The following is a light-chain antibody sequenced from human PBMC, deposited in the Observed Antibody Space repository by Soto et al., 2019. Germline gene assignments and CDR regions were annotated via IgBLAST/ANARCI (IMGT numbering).Light chain of an antibody. CDR1: SSKIGAGYD. CDR2: GNS. J-gene: IGLJ1*01. V-gene: IGLV1-40*01. Sequence: QSVLTQPPSVSGAPGQRVTISCTGSSSKIGAGYDVHWYQQLPGTASKLLIYGNSNRPSGVPDRFSGSKSGTSASLAITGLQAEDEADYYCQSYDSSLSGSRVFGTGTKVTVL. CDR3: QSYDSSLSGSRV.